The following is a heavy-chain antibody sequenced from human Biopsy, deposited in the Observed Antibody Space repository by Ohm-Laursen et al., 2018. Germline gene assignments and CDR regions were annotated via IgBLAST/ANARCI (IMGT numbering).Heavy chain of an antibody. CDR1: GYSFTSYY. J-gene: IGHJ4*02. CDR2: INPSGSTT. D-gene: IGHD6-19*01. V-gene: IGHV1-46*01. CDR3: ARTTGWYGDLYYFDY. Sequence: GALVKVSCKASGYSFTSYYMHWVRQAPGQGLEWMGMINPSGSTTSYPQIFQGRVTMTRDTSKSTVYMELSSLRSADTAVYFCARTTGWYGDLYYFDYWGQGTLVTVPS.